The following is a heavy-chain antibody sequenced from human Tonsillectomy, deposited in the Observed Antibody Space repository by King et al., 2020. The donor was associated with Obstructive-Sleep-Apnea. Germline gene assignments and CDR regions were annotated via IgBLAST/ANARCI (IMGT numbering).Heavy chain of an antibody. CDR1: GGSISSYY. CDR3: ARERAVAELDY. V-gene: IGHV4-59*01. Sequence: PLQESGPGLVKPSETLSLTCNVSGGSISSYYWSWLRQPPGKGLEWIGYIYYSGSTNYNPSLKSRVTISVDTSKNQFSLKLSSVTAADTAVYYCARERAVAELDYWGQGTLVTVSS. D-gene: IGHD6-19*01. J-gene: IGHJ4*02. CDR2: IYYSGST.